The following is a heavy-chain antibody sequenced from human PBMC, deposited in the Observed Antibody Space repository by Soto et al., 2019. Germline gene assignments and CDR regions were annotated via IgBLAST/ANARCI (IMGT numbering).Heavy chain of an antibody. CDR1: GYSFTSYW. J-gene: IGHJ6*02. V-gene: IGHV5-10-1*01. CDR2: IDPSDSYT. CDR3: ERLQQLVPYYYGMDV. Sequence: PGESLKISCTGSGYSFTSYWISWVRQMPGKCLEWMGRIDPSDSYTNYSPSFQGHVTISADKSISTAYLQWRSLKASDTAMYYCERLQQLVPYYYGMDVWGQGTTVT. D-gene: IGHD6-13*01.